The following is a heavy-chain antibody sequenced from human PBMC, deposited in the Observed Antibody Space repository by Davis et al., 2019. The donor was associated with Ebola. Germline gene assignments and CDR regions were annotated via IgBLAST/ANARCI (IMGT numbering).Heavy chain of an antibody. CDR3: ARGRDCSGGSCYFSFDY. Sequence: GSLRLSCTVSGGSISSYYWSWIRQPPGKALEWLGYIYYSGSTNYNPSLKSRVTISVDTSKNQFSLKLSSVTAADTAVYYCARGRDCSGGSCYFSFDYWGQGTLVTVSS. D-gene: IGHD2-15*01. J-gene: IGHJ4*02. V-gene: IGHV4-59*01. CDR2: IYYSGST. CDR1: GGSISSYY.